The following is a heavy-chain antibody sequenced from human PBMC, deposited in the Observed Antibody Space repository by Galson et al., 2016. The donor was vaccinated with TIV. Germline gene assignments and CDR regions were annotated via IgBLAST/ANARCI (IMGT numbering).Heavy chain of an antibody. CDR2: INGGNGNT. CDR3: ARPPYCGGDCYKYDN. J-gene: IGHJ4*02. V-gene: IGHV1-3*01. D-gene: IGHD2-21*01. CDR1: GYSFSIYA. Sequence: CKASGYSFSIYAMHWVRQAPGQRLEWMGWINGGNGNTKYSKQFQGRLTITRDTSASTAYMELNSLRPEDTAVYYCARPPYCGGDCYKYDNWGQGTLITVSS.